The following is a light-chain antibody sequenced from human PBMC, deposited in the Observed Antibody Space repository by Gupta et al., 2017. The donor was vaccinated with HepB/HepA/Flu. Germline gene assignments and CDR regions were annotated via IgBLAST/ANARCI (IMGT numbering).Light chain of an antibody. CDR2: GKN. Sequence: SSELTQDPAVSVALGQTVRITCQGDSLRSYYASWYQQKPGQAPGLVIYGKNNRPSGIPDRFSGSSSGTKAFLTITGAQAEDDSYEYCNFRDSGNHVVFGGGTKLTVL. J-gene: IGLJ2*01. CDR1: SLRSYY. V-gene: IGLV3-19*01. CDR3: NFRDSGNHVV.